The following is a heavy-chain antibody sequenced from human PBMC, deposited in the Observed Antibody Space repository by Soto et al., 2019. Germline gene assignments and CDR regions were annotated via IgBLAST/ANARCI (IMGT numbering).Heavy chain of an antibody. D-gene: IGHD1-26*01. CDR3: VRDRSGSYLEGFDY. V-gene: IGHV3-7*01. CDR1: GFTFSSFW. Sequence: EVQLVESGGGLVQLGGSRRLSCAASGFTFSSFWMTWVRQAPGKGLEWVANIKHDGSEKYYVASVKGRFTISRDNARNSLFLEMKSLRSEDTAVYSCVRDRSGSYLEGFDYWGQGTLVTVSS. J-gene: IGHJ4*02. CDR2: IKHDGSEK.